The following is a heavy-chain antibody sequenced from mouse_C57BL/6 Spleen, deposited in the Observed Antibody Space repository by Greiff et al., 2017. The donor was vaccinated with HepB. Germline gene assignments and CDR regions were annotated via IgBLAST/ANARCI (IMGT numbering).Heavy chain of an antibody. J-gene: IGHJ3*01. CDR1: GYAFSSSW. D-gene: IGHD2-3*01. CDR3: ARWDDGRFAY. Sequence: QVQLQQSGPELVKPGASVKISCKASGYAFSSSWMNWVKQRSGKGLEWIGRIYPGDGDTNYNGKFKGKATLTADKSSSTAYMQLSSLTSEDSAVFFCARWDDGRFAYWGQGTLVTVSA. CDR2: IYPGDGDT. V-gene: IGHV1-82*01.